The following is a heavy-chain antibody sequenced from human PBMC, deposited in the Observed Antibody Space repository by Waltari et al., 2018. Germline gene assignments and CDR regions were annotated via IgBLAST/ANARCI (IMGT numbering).Heavy chain of an antibody. D-gene: IGHD4-17*01. CDR2: IIPNLGIA. CDR1: GGTFSSYA. V-gene: IGHV1-69*10. Sequence: QVQLVQSGAEVKKPGSSVKVSCKASGGTFSSYAISWVRQAPGQGLEWMGGIIPNLGIANYAQKFQGRVTITADKSTSTAYMELSSLRSEDTAVYYCARDASTTVTAHEYFQHWGQGTLVTVSS. CDR3: ARDASTTVTAHEYFQH. J-gene: IGHJ1*01.